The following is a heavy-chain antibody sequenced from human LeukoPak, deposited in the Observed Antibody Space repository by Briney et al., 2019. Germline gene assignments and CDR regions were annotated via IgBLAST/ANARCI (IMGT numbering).Heavy chain of an antibody. V-gene: IGHV5-51*01. CDR1: GSIFTSYW. Sequence: GASLQISCKGSGSIFTSYWIGWVRQLPGKGLEWMGIIYPGDSDTSYSPSFQGQFTISADKSISTAYLQWSSLKASDTAMYYCARQDPKLADAFDIWGQGTMVTVSS. J-gene: IGHJ3*02. D-gene: IGHD1-1*01. CDR3: ARQDPKLADAFDI. CDR2: IYPGDSDT.